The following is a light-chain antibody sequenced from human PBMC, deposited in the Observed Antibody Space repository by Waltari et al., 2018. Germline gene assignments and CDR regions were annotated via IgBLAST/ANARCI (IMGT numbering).Light chain of an antibody. V-gene: IGKV4-1*01. Sequence: DIVLTQSPDSLAVSLGERATINCKSSQSVLSSSNNKYYLCWYQQKPGQPPKVLFYWASTGGAGVPGRFSDSGSGTDFTLTTSSLHTEYVAVYYGHPYLATPFTVCTGNSVNIQ. CDR3: HPYLATPFT. CDR2: WAS. J-gene: IGKJ3*01. CDR1: QSVLSSSNNKYY.